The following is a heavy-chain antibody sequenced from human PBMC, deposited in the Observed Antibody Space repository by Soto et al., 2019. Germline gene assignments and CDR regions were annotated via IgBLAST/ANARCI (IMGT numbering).Heavy chain of an antibody. CDR1: GYSFTSYW. Sequence: PGESLKISCKGSGYSFTSYWISWVRQMTGKGLEWMGIIYPGDSDTRYSPSFQGQVTISADKSISTAYLQWSSLKASDTAMYYCARLGGTTRAYYYGMDVWGQGTTVTVSS. D-gene: IGHD1-7*01. J-gene: IGHJ6*02. CDR3: ARLGGTTRAYYYGMDV. V-gene: IGHV5-51*01. CDR2: IYPGDSDT.